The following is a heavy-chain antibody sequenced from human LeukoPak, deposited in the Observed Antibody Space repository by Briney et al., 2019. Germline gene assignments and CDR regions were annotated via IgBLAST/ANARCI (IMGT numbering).Heavy chain of an antibody. Sequence: PSETLSLTCTVSGGPISSGGYYWRWIRQHPGKGLEWIGYIDYSGSTYYNPSLKSRVTISVDTSKNQFSLKLSSMTAADTAVYYCARVWETEQSFDYWGQGTLVTVSS. D-gene: IGHD1-14*01. V-gene: IGHV4-31*03. CDR3: ARVWETEQSFDY. J-gene: IGHJ4*02. CDR2: IDYSGST. CDR1: GGPISSGGYY.